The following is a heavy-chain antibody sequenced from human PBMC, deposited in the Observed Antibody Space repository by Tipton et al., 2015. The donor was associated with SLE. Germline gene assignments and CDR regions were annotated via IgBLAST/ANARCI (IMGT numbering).Heavy chain of an antibody. Sequence: TLSLTCTVSGGSISSYYWSWIRQPPGKGLEWIGYIYYSGSTNYNPSLKSRVTISVDTSKNQFSLKLSSVTAADTAVYYCARDFIWGSSGYYYYWGQGTLVTVSS. CDR3: ARDFIWGSSGYYYY. CDR2: IYYSGST. D-gene: IGHD3-22*01. J-gene: IGHJ4*02. V-gene: IGHV4-59*12. CDR1: GGSISSYY.